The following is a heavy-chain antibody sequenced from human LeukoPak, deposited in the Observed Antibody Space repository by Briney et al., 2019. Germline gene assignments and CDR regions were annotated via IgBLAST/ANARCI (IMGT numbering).Heavy chain of an antibody. Sequence: GASVKVSCKASGYTFTSYYMHWVRQAPGQGLEWMGIINPSGGSTSYAQKFQGRVTMTRDMSTSTVYMELSSLRSEDTAVYYCAADPYYYDSSGNWYFDLWGRGTLVTVSS. CDR2: INPSGGST. CDR1: GYTFTSYY. CDR3: AADPYYYDSSGNWYFDL. V-gene: IGHV1-46*01. D-gene: IGHD3-22*01. J-gene: IGHJ2*01.